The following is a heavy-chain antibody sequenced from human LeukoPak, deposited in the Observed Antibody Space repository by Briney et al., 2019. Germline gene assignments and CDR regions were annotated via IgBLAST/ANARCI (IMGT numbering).Heavy chain of an antibody. CDR3: AKDPLLWFGESDY. J-gene: IGHJ4*02. CDR2: ISGSGGST. Sequence: GGSPRLSCAASGFTFSSYAMSWVHQAPGKGLEWVSAISGSGGSTYYADSVKGRFTISRDNSKNTLYLQMNSLRAEDTAVYYCAKDPLLWFGESDYWGQGTLVTVSS. D-gene: IGHD3-10*01. V-gene: IGHV3-23*01. CDR1: GFTFSSYA.